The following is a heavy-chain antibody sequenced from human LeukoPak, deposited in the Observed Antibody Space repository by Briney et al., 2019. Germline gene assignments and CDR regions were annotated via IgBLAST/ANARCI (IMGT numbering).Heavy chain of an antibody. CDR2: INWNGGST. D-gene: IGHD4-23*01. CDR3: AREFTTVVTRGTNAFDI. Sequence: PGGSLRLSCAASGFTFDDYGMSWVRQAPGKGLEWVSGINWNGGSTGYADSVKGRFTISRDNAKNSLYLQMNSLRAEDTALYYCAREFTTVVTRGTNAFDIWGQGTMVTVSS. CDR1: GFTFDDYG. J-gene: IGHJ3*02. V-gene: IGHV3-20*04.